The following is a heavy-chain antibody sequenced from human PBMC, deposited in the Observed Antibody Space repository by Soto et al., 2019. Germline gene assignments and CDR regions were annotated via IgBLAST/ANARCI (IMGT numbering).Heavy chain of an antibody. CDR3: ARGAPYNWNDGGGYYYYGLDA. Sequence: ASVKVSCKASGYTFTSYGISWVRQAPGQGLEWMGWISAYNGNTNYAQKLQGRVTMTTDTSTSTAYMELRSLRSDDTAVYYCARGAPYNWNDGGGYYYYGLDAWGQGITVTVS. CDR2: ISAYNGNT. V-gene: IGHV1-18*04. J-gene: IGHJ6*02. CDR1: GYTFTSYG. D-gene: IGHD1-1*01.